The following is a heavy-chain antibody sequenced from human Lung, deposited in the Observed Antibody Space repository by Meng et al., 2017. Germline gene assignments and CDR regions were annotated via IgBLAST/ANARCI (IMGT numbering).Heavy chain of an antibody. CDR3: TMYTRGHI. CDR1: GVTFSFSD. CDR2: ISSKLNSFAT. D-gene: IGHD6-19*01. J-gene: IGHJ3*02. Sequence: QRVASGGVLVRPGGAPKSPFAVSGVTFSFSDIHWVRQASGKGLEWVGRISSKLNSFATAYPASLKGRFTISRDDSKNMAYLQMNSLMTEDTALYYCTMYTRGHIWGQGTMVTVSS. V-gene: IGHV3-73*02.